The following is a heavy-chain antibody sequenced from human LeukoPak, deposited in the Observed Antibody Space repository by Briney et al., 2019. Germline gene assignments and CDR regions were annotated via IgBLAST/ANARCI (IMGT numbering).Heavy chain of an antibody. CDR3: ARGSDYDSSACEY. Sequence: SETLSLTCAGYGGSFSDYYWSWIRQPPGKGLEWIGEINYSGSTNYNSSLMRRVTIYVDPSKNQFSLKVNSVNAADTAVYYCARGSDYDSSACEYWGQGTLVTVSS. J-gene: IGHJ4*02. CDR1: GGSFSDYY. CDR2: INYSGST. V-gene: IGHV4-34*01. D-gene: IGHD3-22*01.